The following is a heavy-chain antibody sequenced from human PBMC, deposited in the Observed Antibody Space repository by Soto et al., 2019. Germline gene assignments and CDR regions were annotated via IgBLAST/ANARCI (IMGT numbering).Heavy chain of an antibody. Sequence: QVQLQESGPGLVKPSETLSLTCTVSGVSISSWYWSWIRQPPGKGLEWIGYIYYSGSTNYNPSLKSRVTISVDTSKNQFSLKLSSVTAADTAVYYCARRYGSSFDYWGQGTLVTVSS. D-gene: IGHD5-12*01. V-gene: IGHV4-59*08. CDR3: ARRYGSSFDY. CDR2: IYYSGST. J-gene: IGHJ4*02. CDR1: GVSISSWY.